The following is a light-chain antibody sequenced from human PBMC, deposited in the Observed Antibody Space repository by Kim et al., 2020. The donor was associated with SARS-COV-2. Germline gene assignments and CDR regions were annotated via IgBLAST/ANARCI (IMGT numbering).Light chain of an antibody. CDR2: EVS. V-gene: IGLV2-23*02. CDR1: SSDVGTYNL. CDR3: CSYAGSRVWV. Sequence: QSALTQPACVSGSPGQSINISCTGTSSDVGTYNLVSWYQQHPGKAPKLMISEVSKRPSGVSNRFSGSKSGNAASLTVSGLQAEDEADYYCCSYAGSRVWVFGGGTQLTVL. J-gene: IGLJ3*02.